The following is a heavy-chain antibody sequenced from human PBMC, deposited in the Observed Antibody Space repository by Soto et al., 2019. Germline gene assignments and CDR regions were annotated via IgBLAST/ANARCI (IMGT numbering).Heavy chain of an antibody. Sequence: GASVKVSCKASGGTFSSYAISWVRQAPGQGLEWMGGIIPIFGTANYAQKFQGRVTITADESTSTAYMELSSLRSEDTAVYYCASLPGGYYDSSGYPKYYFDYWGQGTLVTSPQ. CDR3: ASLPGGYYDSSGYPKYYFDY. D-gene: IGHD3-22*01. CDR1: GGTFSSYA. CDR2: IIPIFGTA. J-gene: IGHJ4*02. V-gene: IGHV1-69*13.